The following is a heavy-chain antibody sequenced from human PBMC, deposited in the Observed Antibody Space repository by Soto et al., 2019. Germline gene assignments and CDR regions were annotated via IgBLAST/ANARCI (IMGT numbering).Heavy chain of an antibody. D-gene: IGHD3-22*01. Sequence: SETLSLTCTVSGGSISSSSYYWGWIRQPPGKGLEWVGSIYYSGSTYYNPSLKSRVTISVDTSKNQFSLKLSSVTAADTAVYYCARHDRDWLGLSHAFDIWGQGTMVTVSS. CDR3: ARHDRDWLGLSHAFDI. J-gene: IGHJ3*02. CDR2: IYYSGST. CDR1: GGSISSSSYY. V-gene: IGHV4-39*01.